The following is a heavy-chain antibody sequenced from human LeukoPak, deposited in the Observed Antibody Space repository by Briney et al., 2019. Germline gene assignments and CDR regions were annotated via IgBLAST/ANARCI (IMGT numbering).Heavy chain of an antibody. CDR3: ARHYYGSGSYFRRHYYYMDV. Sequence: GESLKISCKGSGYSFTSYWIGWVRQMPGKGLEWMGIIYPGDSDTRYSPSFQGQVTISADKSISTAYLQWSSLKASDTAMYYCARHYYGSGSYFRRHYYYMDVWGKGTTDTISS. J-gene: IGHJ6*03. CDR1: GYSFTSYW. CDR2: IYPGDSDT. V-gene: IGHV5-51*01. D-gene: IGHD3-10*01.